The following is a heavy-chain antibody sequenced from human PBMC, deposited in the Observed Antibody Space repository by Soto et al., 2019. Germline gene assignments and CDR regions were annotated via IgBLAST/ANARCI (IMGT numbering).Heavy chain of an antibody. V-gene: IGHV3-23*01. D-gene: IGHD6-6*01. CDR2: VSSSGGST. J-gene: IGHJ2*01. CDR1: GFTFSSYG. Sequence: EVQLLESGGGFVQPGGSLRLSCAASGFTFSSYGMSWVRQAPGKGLEWVSSVSSSGGSTYYADSVKGRFTISRDNSKNTLYLQVNSLRAEDTALYYCAKRTSANWYFDLWGRGTLVTVSS. CDR3: AKRTSANWYFDL.